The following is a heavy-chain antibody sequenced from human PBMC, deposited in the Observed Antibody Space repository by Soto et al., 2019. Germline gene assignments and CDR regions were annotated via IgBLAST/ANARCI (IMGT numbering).Heavy chain of an antibody. Sequence: QLVQSGPEVKKPGSSVKVSCKSVGDTFSSYAVSWVRQAPGQGLEWMGGIIPTFGTVNYAQKFQGRATITADESTRLSYMELSSLKSGDTAGYYCAREAGDYGHPYFDYWGQGTLISVSS. V-gene: IGHV1-69*01. D-gene: IGHD3-10*01. CDR3: AREAGDYGHPYFDY. J-gene: IGHJ4*02. CDR1: GDTFSSYA. CDR2: IIPTFGTV.